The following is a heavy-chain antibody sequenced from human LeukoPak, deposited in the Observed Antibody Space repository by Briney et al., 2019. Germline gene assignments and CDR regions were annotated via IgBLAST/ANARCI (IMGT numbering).Heavy chain of an antibody. CDR3: ARDMTTVVYYYYMDV. V-gene: IGHV1-2*02. CDR1: GYTFTGYY. Sequence: ASLKVSCKASGYTFTGYYMHWVRQAPGQGLEWMGWINPNSGGTNYAQKVQGRVTMTRDTSISTAYMELSRLRSDDTAVYYCARDMTTVVYYYYMDVWGKGTTVTVSS. CDR2: INPNSGGT. D-gene: IGHD4-23*01. J-gene: IGHJ6*03.